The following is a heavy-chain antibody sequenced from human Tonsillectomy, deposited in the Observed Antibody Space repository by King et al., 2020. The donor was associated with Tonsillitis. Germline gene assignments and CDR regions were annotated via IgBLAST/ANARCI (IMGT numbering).Heavy chain of an antibody. V-gene: IGHV3-30*18. Sequence: VQLVESGGGVVQPGRSLGLSCEVSGLTFSSHAMHWVRQAPGRGLEWVAAISHDGNNNYYADSVKDRFTISRDNSKNTLYLQMNSLRAEDTAVYYCAKGTRELDYWGQGTLVTVSS. D-gene: IGHD5-24*01. CDR1: GLTFSSHA. CDR2: ISHDGNNN. CDR3: AKGTRELDY. J-gene: IGHJ4*02.